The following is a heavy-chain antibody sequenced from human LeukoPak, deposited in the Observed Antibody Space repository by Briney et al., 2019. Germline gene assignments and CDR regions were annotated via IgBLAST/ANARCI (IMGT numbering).Heavy chain of an antibody. Sequence: ASVKVSCKASGYTFTSYDINWVRQATGQGLEWMGWMNPNSGNTGYAQKLQGRVTMTRNTSISTAYMELSSLRSEDTAVYYCARGYCSSISCRFDYWGQGTLVTVSS. V-gene: IGHV1-8*01. CDR3: ARGYCSSISCRFDY. CDR2: MNPNSGNT. J-gene: IGHJ4*02. D-gene: IGHD2-2*01. CDR1: GYTFTSYD.